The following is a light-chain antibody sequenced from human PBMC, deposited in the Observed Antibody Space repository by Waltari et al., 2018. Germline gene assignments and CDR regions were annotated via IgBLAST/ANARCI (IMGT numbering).Light chain of an antibody. J-gene: IGKJ4*01. CDR1: QGISIW. V-gene: IGKV1D-12*01. CDR2: GAS. CDR3: QPAYSFPFT. Sequence: DIQMTQSPSSVSASVGDTVTITCRASQGISIWLAWYQQRPGRAPKLLIYGASSLQSGVPSRFSGSGSGTDFTLTITSLQPEDCATYYCQPAYSFPFTFGGGTRVEI.